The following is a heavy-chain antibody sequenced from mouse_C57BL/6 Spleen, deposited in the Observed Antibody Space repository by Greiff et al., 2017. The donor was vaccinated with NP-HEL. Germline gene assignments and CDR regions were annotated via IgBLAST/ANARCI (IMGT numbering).Heavy chain of an antibody. CDR2: FHPSNDDT. CDR1: GYTFTTYP. J-gene: IGHJ1*03. D-gene: IGHD1-1*01. V-gene: IGHV1-47*01. CDR3: ARSYDSSYEYWYFDV. Sequence: QVQLKQSGAELVKPGASVKMSCKASGYTFTTYPIEWMKQNHGKSLEWIGNFHPSNDDTKYNEKFKGKATLPVDKSSSTVYLVLSRLTSDDSAVYYCARSYDSSYEYWYFDVWGTGTTVTVSS.